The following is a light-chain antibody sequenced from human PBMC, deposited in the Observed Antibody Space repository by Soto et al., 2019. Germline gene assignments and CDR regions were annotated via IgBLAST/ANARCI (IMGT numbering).Light chain of an antibody. J-gene: IGKJ1*01. Sequence: EIVLTQSPGTLSLSPGERATLSCRASQSISSTYLTWYHQRPGQAPRLLIFDASSRATGIQDRFSGSGSGTDFTLTIRSLQPEDSATYYCQQSDSMPWTFGQGTKVDI. CDR1: QSISSTY. V-gene: IGKV3D-20*02. CDR2: DAS. CDR3: QQSDSMPWT.